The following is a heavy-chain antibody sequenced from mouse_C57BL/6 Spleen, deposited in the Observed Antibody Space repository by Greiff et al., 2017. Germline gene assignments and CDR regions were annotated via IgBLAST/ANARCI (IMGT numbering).Heavy chain of an antibody. J-gene: IGHJ1*03. CDR3: VRDRGYYGSSYGWYFDV. CDR1: GFTFNTYA. D-gene: IGHD1-1*01. Sequence: EVMLVESGGGLVQPKGSLKLSCAASGFTFNTYAMHWVRQAPGKGLEWVARIRSKSSNYATYYADSVKDRFTISRDDSQSMLYLQMNNLKTEDTAMYYCVRDRGYYGSSYGWYFDVWGTGTTVTVSS. CDR2: IRSKSSNYAT. V-gene: IGHV10-3*01.